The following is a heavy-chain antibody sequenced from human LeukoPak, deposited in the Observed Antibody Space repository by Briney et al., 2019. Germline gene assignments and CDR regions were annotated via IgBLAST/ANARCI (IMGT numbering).Heavy chain of an antibody. V-gene: IGHV3-15*01. CDR2: IKSKTDGGTT. J-gene: IGHJ4*02. CDR3: ATEADGGPDY. Sequence: GGSLRLSCAASGFTFSNAWMSWVRQAPGKGLEWVGRIKSKTDGGTTDYAAPVKGRFTISRYDSKNTLYLLMNSLKTDDTAVYYCATEADGGPDYWGQGTLVTVSS. D-gene: IGHD4-23*01. CDR1: GFTFSNAW.